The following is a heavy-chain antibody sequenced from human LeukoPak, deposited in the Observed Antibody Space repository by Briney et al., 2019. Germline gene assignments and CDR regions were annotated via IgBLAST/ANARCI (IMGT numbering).Heavy chain of an antibody. Sequence: GGSLRLSCAASGFPLSSYAMSWVRQAPGKGLECVSAISGSGGSTYYADSVKGRFTISRDNSKNTLYLQMNSLRAEDTAVYYCAKDRVLRYPGPGYDAFDIWGQGTMVTVSS. D-gene: IGHD3-9*01. CDR1: GFPLSSYA. CDR3: AKDRVLRYPGPGYDAFDI. CDR2: ISGSGGST. V-gene: IGHV3-23*01. J-gene: IGHJ3*02.